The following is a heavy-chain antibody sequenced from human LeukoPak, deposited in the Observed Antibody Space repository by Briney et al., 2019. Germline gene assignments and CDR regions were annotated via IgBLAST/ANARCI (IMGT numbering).Heavy chain of an antibody. Sequence: GGSLRLSSAASGFTFSTYWMNWVRQAPGKGLVWVSRVNNDGSSTSYADSVKGRFTISRDNTKNTLYLQMTSLRAEDTAVYYCARDLNDLLQNYRSTWYPADYWGQGTLVTVSS. CDR2: VNNDGSST. CDR3: ARDLNDLLQNYRSTWYPADY. CDR1: GFTFSTYW. J-gene: IGHJ4*02. D-gene: IGHD6-13*01. V-gene: IGHV3-74*01.